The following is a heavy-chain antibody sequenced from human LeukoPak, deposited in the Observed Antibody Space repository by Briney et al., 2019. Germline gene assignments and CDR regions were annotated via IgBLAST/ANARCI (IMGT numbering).Heavy chain of an antibody. CDR1: GGSFSSYY. Sequence: SETLSLTCTVSGGSFSSYYWSWIRQPPGKGLEWIGYIYYSGSTNYNPSLKSRVTISVDTSKNQFSLKLSSVTAADTAVYYCARDLDGPFGNYFDYWGQGTLVTVSS. CDR2: IYYSGST. D-gene: IGHD5-24*01. CDR3: ARDLDGPFGNYFDY. V-gene: IGHV4-59*01. J-gene: IGHJ4*02.